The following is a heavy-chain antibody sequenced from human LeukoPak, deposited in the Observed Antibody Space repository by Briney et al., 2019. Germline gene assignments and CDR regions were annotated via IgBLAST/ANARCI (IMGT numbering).Heavy chain of an antibody. D-gene: IGHD1-1*01. Sequence: GGSLRLSCRASRFSFSDYEMHWVRQAPGKGLEWVAVISYDGGRKHYADSVKGRFTVSRDNSESTLFLQMNSLRTDDTSVYFCAKFAYNWNAPDGFDMWGQGTMVIVSS. V-gene: IGHV3-30*18. J-gene: IGHJ3*02. CDR2: ISYDGGRK. CDR1: RFSFSDYE. CDR3: AKFAYNWNAPDGFDM.